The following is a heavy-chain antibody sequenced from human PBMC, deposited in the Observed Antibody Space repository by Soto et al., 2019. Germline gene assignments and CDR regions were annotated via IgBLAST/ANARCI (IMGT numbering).Heavy chain of an antibody. V-gene: IGHV4-31*03. CDR3: ARVFSDSSSFFDP. CDR1: GGSISSGGYY. D-gene: IGHD6-13*01. J-gene: IGHJ5*02. Sequence: QVQLQESGPGLVKPSQTLSLTCTVSGGSISSGGYYWSWIRQHPGKGLEWIGYIYYSGRTYYNPSLKSRGTISVDTSKNQFSLKLSSVTAADTAVYYCARVFSDSSSFFDPWGQGTLVTVSS. CDR2: IYYSGRT.